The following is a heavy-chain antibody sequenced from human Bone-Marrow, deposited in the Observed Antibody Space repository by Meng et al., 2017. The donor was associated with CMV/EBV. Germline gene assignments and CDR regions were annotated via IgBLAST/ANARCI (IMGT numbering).Heavy chain of an antibody. CDR2: IIPIFGTA. CDR3: ARDSRDSSGYWVWDY. J-gene: IGHJ4*02. D-gene: IGHD3-22*01. Sequence: VQLVQCGAEGKKPGYSVKVSCKASGGTFSSYAISWVRQTPGQGLEWMGGIIPIFGTANYAQKFQGRVTITADESTSTAYMELSSLRSEDTAVYYCARDSRDSSGYWVWDYWGQGTLVTVSS. V-gene: IGHV1-69*12. CDR1: GGTFSSYA.